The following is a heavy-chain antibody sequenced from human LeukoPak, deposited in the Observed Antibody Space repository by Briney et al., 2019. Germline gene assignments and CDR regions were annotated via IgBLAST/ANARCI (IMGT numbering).Heavy chain of an antibody. J-gene: IGHJ4*02. CDR1: GFTFSSYG. Sequence: GGSLRLSCAASGFTFSSYGMHWVRQAPGKGLEWAAFIRYDGSNKYYADSVKGRFTISRDNSKNTLYLQMNSLRAEDTAVYYCAKDYSLLLDILTGIIDYWGQGTLVTVSS. CDR3: AKDYSLLLDILTGIIDY. D-gene: IGHD3-9*01. V-gene: IGHV3-30*02. CDR2: IRYDGSNK.